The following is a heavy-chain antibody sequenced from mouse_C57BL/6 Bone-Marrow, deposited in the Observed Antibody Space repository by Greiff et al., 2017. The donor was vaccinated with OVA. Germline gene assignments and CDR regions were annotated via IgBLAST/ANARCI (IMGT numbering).Heavy chain of an antibody. CDR3: ARRGDDWFAY. Sequence: EVQLQQSGRELVKPGASVKIPCKASGYTFTDYNMDWVKQSHGKSLEWIGDINPNNGGTIYNQKFKGKATLTVDKSSSTAYMERRSLTSEDTAVYYCARRGDDWFAYWGQGTLVTVSA. D-gene: IGHD3-3*01. CDR2: INPNNGGT. V-gene: IGHV1-18*01. CDR1: GYTFTDYN. J-gene: IGHJ3*01.